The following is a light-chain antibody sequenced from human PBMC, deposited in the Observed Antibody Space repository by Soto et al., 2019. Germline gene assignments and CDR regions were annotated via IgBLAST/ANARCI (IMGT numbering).Light chain of an antibody. CDR2: AAS. CDR1: QGISNY. Sequence: DIQMTQSPSSLSASVGDRVTITCRASQGISNYLAWYQQKPGKVPKLLIYAASTLQAGVPSRFNGSGSEKDFTLTISSLQPEDVATYYCQKYNSAPRTFGQGTRLEIK. CDR3: QKYNSAPRT. J-gene: IGKJ5*01. V-gene: IGKV1-27*01.